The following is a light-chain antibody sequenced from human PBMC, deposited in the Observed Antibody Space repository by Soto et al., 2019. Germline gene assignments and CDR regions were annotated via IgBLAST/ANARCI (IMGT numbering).Light chain of an antibody. V-gene: IGLV2-23*02. CDR3: CSYAGSSTPVV. CDR2: EVS. Sequence: QSVLTQPASVSGSPGQSITISCTGTSRDVGSYNLVSWYQQHPGKAPKLMIFEVSKRPSGVSNRFSGSMSGNTASLTISGLQAEDEADYYCCSYAGSSTPVVFGGGTKLTVL. J-gene: IGLJ2*01. CDR1: SRDVGSYNL.